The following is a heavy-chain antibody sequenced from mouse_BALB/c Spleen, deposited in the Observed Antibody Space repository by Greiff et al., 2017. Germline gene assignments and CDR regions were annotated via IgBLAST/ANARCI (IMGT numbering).Heavy chain of an antibody. CDR2: INSNGGST. Sequence: EVHLVESGGGLVQPGGSLKLSCAASGFTFSSYGMSWVRQTPDKRLELVATINSNGGSTYYPDSVKGRFTISRDNAKNTLYLQMSSLKSEDTAMYYCARENGYYYGRWYFDVWGAGTTVTVSS. CDR1: GFTFSSYG. CDR3: ARENGYYYGRWYFDV. V-gene: IGHV5-6-3*01. J-gene: IGHJ1*01. D-gene: IGHD1-1*01.